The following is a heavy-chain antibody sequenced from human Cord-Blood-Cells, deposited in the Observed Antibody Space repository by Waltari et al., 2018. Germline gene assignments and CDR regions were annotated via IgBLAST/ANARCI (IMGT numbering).Heavy chain of an antibody. J-gene: IGHJ4*02. CDR1: GGTFSSYA. V-gene: IGHV1-69*06. Sequence: QVQLVQSGAEVKKPGSSVKVSCKASGGTFSSYAISWVRQAPGQGLAWMGGIIPIFGTANYAQKFQGRVTITADKSTSTAYMELSSLRSEDTAVYYCASSKSSSWYLFYFDYWGQGTLVTVSS. CDR2: IIPIFGTA. CDR3: ASSKSSSWYLFYFDY. D-gene: IGHD6-13*01.